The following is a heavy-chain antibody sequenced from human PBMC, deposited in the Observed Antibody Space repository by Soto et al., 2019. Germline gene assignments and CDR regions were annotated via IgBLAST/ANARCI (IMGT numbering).Heavy chain of an antibody. Sequence: PGGSLRLSCAASGFTFDDYAMHWVRQAPGKGLEWVSGISWNSGSIGYADAVKGRFTISRDNAKNSLYLQMNSLRADDTALYYCAKDMGGGQSRIAAAGILAYYYYGMDVWGQGTTVTVSS. CDR2: ISWNSGSI. V-gene: IGHV3-9*01. CDR3: AKDMGGGQSRIAAAGILAYYYYGMDV. CDR1: GFTFDDYA. D-gene: IGHD6-13*01. J-gene: IGHJ6*02.